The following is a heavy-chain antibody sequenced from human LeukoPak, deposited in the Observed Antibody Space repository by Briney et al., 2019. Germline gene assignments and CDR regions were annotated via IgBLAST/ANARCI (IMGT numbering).Heavy chain of an antibody. V-gene: IGHV4-59*01. CDR1: GGSISTYS. J-gene: IGHJ3*02. D-gene: IGHD2-15*01. CDR2: IYNSGST. Sequence: PSETLSLTCTVSGGSISTYSWNWIRQPPGKGLEWLGYIYNSGSTNYNPSLKSRVSMSVDTSKNQFSLKLNSVTAADTAVYYCARVLMVVAATDAFGIWGQGTTVTVSS. CDR3: ARVLMVVAATDAFGI.